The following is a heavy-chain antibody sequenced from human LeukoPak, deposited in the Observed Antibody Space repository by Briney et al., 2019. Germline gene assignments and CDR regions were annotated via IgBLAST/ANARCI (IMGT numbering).Heavy chain of an antibody. CDR3: AKDLLFYDILTGSKGAIDY. CDR2: ISSSSSYI. CDR1: GFTFSSYS. V-gene: IGHV3-21*01. D-gene: IGHD3-9*01. J-gene: IGHJ4*02. Sequence: GGSLRLSCAASGFTFSSYSMNWVRQAPGKGLEWVSSISSSSSYIYYADSVKGRFTISRDNAKNSLYLQMNSLRAEDTAVYYCAKDLLFYDILTGSKGAIDYWGQGTLVTVSS.